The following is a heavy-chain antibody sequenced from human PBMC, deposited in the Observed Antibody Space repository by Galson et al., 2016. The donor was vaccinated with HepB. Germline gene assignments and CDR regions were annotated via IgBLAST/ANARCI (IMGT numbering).Heavy chain of an antibody. Sequence: SLRLSCAASGFTFSSYWMHWVRQAPGKGLEWVSVLYRDGSTYYADSVEGRFTISRDNAKNTLYLQMNSLRAEDTAVYYCARPGYCSGSSCYVPFDIWGQGTMATVSS. J-gene: IGHJ3*02. D-gene: IGHD2-15*01. V-gene: IGHV3-74*01. CDR3: ARPGYCSGSSCYVPFDI. CDR2: LYRDGST. CDR1: GFTFSSYW.